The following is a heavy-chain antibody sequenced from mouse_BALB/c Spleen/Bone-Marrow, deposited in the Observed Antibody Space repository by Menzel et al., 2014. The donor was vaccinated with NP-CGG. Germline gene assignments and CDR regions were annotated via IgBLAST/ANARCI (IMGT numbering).Heavy chain of an antibody. V-gene: IGHV1-80*01. CDR3: XXXXXXXXY. J-gene: IGHJ2*01. Sequence: QVQLQQSGAELVRPGSSVKISCKASGYAFSVYWMNWVKQRPGQGLEWIGQNYPGDGDTNYNGKFKGRATLTADKSSNPAYMQLXSLTPEDSAVYXXXXXXXXXXYXGQGTTLTVSP. CDR2: NYPGDGDT. CDR1: GYAFSVYW.